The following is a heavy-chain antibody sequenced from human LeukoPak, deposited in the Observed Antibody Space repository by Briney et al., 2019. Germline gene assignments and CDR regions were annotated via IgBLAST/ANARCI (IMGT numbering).Heavy chain of an antibody. D-gene: IGHD6-19*01. Sequence: GGSLRLSCATSGFIFSNYWMTWVRQAPGKGLEWVSSISSNSYYIYYAESVKGRFTISRDNAQNSLYLQMNSLRAEDTAVYYCAREGSGLYFDYWGQGTLVTVSS. CDR2: ISSNSYYI. CDR1: GFIFSNYW. J-gene: IGHJ4*02. CDR3: AREGSGLYFDY. V-gene: IGHV3-21*01.